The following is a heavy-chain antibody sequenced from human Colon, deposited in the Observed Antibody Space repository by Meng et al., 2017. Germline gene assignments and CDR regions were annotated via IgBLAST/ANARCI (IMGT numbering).Heavy chain of an antibody. CDR1: GPSCRRPHHQ. CDR3: ARQGMTSYSWGY. CDR2: ARIDYANT. Sequence: GPGPVRPSGTRSLTCAVRGPSCRRPHHQWPWVRHPPGKGLEWIGHARIDYANTNYSPCLKSRVNVSLDTSKNQFSLNVRSVTAADTAVYYCARQGMTSYSWGYWGQGTLVTVSS. V-gene: IGHV4-61*01. J-gene: IGHJ4*02. D-gene: IGHD3-9*01.